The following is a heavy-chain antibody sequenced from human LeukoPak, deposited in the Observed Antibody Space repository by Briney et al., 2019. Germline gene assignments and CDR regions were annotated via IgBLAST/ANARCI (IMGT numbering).Heavy chain of an antibody. Sequence: GGSLRLSCAASGFTVSSNYMSWVRQAPGKGLEWVSVIYSSGMTYYADSVKGRFTISRDNSKNTLYLHINSLRAEDTAVYYCARDLYGVSHDYWGQGTLVTVSS. J-gene: IGHJ4*02. CDR3: ARDLYGVSHDY. D-gene: IGHD4-17*01. V-gene: IGHV3-53*01. CDR2: IYSSGMT. CDR1: GFTVSSNY.